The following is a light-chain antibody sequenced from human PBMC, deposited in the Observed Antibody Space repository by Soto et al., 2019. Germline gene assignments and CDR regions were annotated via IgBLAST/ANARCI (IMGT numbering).Light chain of an antibody. J-gene: IGLJ7*01. Sequence: QLVLTQPPSASGTPGQMVTISCSGGSSNIGSSFVYWYQQFPGTAPKLLIYKNDQRPSGVPDRFSGSKSGTSASLAISGLRSEDEAEYYCAAWDDSLSGYVAFGGGTQLTVL. CDR3: AAWDDSLSGYVA. V-gene: IGLV1-47*01. CDR2: KND. CDR1: SSNIGSSF.